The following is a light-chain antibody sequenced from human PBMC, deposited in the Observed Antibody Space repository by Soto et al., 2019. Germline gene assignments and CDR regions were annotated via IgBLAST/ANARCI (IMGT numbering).Light chain of an antibody. CDR3: LQHNSYPLT. CDR1: QSVSNW. J-gene: IGKJ3*01. Sequence: DIQTTQCPSTLSASVGDGVTITCRASQSVSNWLAWYQQKPGKAPKFLISDVSSLESGVPSRFSGSGSGTEFTLTISSLQPEDFATYYCLQHNSYPLTCGPGTRWIS. CDR2: DVS. V-gene: IGKV1-5*01.